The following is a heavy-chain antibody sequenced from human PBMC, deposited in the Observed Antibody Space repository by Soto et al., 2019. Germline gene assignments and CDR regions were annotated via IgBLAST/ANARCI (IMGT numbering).Heavy chain of an antibody. V-gene: IGHV4-59*08. CDR3: SRHSVRVVSWSKVDY. CDR2: IYYSGST. Sequence: SETLSLTCTVSGGSISSYFWSWIRQPPGKGLEWIGYIYYSGSTNYNPSLKSRVTISVDTSKNPVSLKLSSVTAADTAGYYCSRHSVRVVSWSKVDYWGQGTLVTVSS. D-gene: IGHD6-13*01. CDR1: GGSISSYF. J-gene: IGHJ4*02.